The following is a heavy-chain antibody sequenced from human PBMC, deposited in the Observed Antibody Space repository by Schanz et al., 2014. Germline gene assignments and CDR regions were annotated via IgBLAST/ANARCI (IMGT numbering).Heavy chain of an antibody. CDR2: ISVYHGHT. V-gene: IGHV1-18*01. D-gene: IGHD3-10*01. J-gene: IGHJ6*02. Sequence: QVQLVQSGGEVKKPGASATVSCKASGYTFNNHGISWVRQAPGQGLEWMGWISVYHGHTNYAEKVHGRVTMTTDTTTSTAYMELRSLISDDTAVYYCVRDAGWAFGDYHGMGGWGQGTSVTVSS. CDR1: GYTFNNHG. CDR3: VRDAGWAFGDYHGMGG.